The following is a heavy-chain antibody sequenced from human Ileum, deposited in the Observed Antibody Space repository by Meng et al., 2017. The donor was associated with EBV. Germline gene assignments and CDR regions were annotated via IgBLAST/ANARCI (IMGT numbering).Heavy chain of an antibody. J-gene: IGHJ4*02. CDR1: GGSVSISSYY. D-gene: IGHD5-18*01. Sequence: QVPPQDSGPGLVKPAETLSLPCTVSGGSVSISSYYWSWIRQPPGKGLEWIGYIYYSGTTNYNPSLERRVTISVDTSKNQFSLKLRSVAASDTAVYYCARGWDTAMDSGWGQGTLVTVSS. V-gene: IGHV4-61*01. CDR2: IYYSGTT. CDR3: ARGWDTAMDSG.